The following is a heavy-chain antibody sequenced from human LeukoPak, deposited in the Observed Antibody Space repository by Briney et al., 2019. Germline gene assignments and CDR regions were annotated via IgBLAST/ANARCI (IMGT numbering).Heavy chain of an antibody. CDR1: GGSISSSSYY. V-gene: IGHV4-39*01. CDR2: IYYSGST. D-gene: IGHD6-13*01. J-gene: IGHJ4*02. CDR3: ARSQYSSSWYLFDY. Sequence: SGTLSLTCTVSGGSISSSSYYWGWIRQPPGKGLEWIGGIYYSGSTYYNPSLKSRVTISVDTSKNQFSLKLSSVTAADTAVYYCARSQYSSSWYLFDYWGQGTLVTVSS.